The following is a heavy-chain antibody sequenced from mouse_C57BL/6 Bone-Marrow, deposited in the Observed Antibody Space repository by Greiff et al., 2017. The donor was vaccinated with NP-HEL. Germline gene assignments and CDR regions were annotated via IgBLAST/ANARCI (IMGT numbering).Heavy chain of an antibody. CDR3: ARGLSWFAY. Sequence: VQLKESGGGLVKPGGSLKLSCAASGFTFSSYAMSWVRQTPEKRLEWVATISDGGSYTYYPDNVKGRFTISRDNAKNNLYLQMSHLKSEDTAMYYCARGLSWFAYWGQGTLVTVSA. V-gene: IGHV5-4*01. J-gene: IGHJ3*01. CDR1: GFTFSSYA. CDR2: ISDGGSYT.